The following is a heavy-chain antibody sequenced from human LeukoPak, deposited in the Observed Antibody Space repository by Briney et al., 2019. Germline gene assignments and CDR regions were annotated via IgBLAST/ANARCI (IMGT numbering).Heavy chain of an antibody. V-gene: IGHV3-23*01. CDR3: ARGGSSWYYYYMDV. D-gene: IGHD6-13*01. J-gene: IGHJ6*03. CDR2: ITGSGNST. Sequence: PGGSLRLSCAASGSTFSNYAMSWVRQAPWKGLEWVSAITGSGNSTFYADSVKGRFTISRDNAKNSLYLQMNSLRAEDTALYHCARGGSSWYYYYMDVWGKGTTVTVSS. CDR1: GSTFSNYA.